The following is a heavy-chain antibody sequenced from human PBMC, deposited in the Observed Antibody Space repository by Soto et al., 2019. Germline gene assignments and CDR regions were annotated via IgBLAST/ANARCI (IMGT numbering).Heavy chain of an antibody. CDR3: ARARITMIVVAAGMYNWFDP. CDR1: GGSISSGDYY. D-gene: IGHD3-22*01. Sequence: SETLSLTCTVSGGSISSGDYYWSWIRQPPGKGLEWIGYIYYSGSTYYNPSLKSRVTISVDTSKNQFSLKLSSVTAADTAVYYCARARITMIVVAAGMYNWFDPWGQGTLVTVSS. CDR2: IYYSGST. V-gene: IGHV4-30-4*01. J-gene: IGHJ5*02.